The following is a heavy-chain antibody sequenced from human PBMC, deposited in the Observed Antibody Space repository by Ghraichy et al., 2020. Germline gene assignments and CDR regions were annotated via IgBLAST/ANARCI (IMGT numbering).Heavy chain of an antibody. D-gene: IGHD3-22*01. CDR2: IYYSGST. CDR3: ARATTSLYYYDSSGYYRYFDY. CDR1: GGSISSGGYY. Sequence: SETLSLTCTVSGGSISSGGYYWSWIRQHPGKGLEWIGYIYYSGSTYYNPSLKSRVTISVDTSKNQFSLKLSSVTAADTAVYYCARATTSLYYYDSSGYYRYFDYWGQGTLVTVSS. V-gene: IGHV4-31*03. J-gene: IGHJ4*02.